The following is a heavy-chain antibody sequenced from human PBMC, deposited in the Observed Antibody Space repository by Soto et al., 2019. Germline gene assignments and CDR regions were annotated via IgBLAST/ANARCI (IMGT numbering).Heavy chain of an antibody. D-gene: IGHD2-2*02. V-gene: IGHV3-21*01. CDR2: ISSRSDI. J-gene: IGHJ6*02. Sequence: WGSRILSCAASGFTFIDYYMSWVRQAPGKGLEWVSSISSRSDIYYADSVKGRFTISRDNAKNSVSLQMNSLRAEDTAVYYCAREYTAWPLAYGLDVWGQGNTVTVSS. CDR1: GFTFIDYY. CDR3: AREYTAWPLAYGLDV.